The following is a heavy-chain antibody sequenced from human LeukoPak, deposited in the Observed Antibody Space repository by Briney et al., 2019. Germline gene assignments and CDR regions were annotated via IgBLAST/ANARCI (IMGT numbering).Heavy chain of an antibody. CDR2: INWNGGST. D-gene: IGHD3-3*01. V-gene: IGHV3-20*04. CDR3: ARGHNTIFGVVGAFDI. Sequence: RPGGSLRLSCAASGFAFDDYGMSWVRQAPGKGLEWVSGINWNGGSTGYADSVKGRFTISRDNAKNSLYLQMNSLRAEDTALCYCARGHNTIFGVVGAFDIWGQGTMVTVSS. CDR1: GFAFDDYG. J-gene: IGHJ3*02.